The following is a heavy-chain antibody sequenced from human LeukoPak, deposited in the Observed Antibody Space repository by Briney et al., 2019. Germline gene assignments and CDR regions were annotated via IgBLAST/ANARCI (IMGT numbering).Heavy chain of an antibody. Sequence: SETLSLTCAVSGGSISSGGYSWSWIRQPPGTGLEWIGYIYHSGSTYYNPSLKSRVTISVDRSKNQFSLKLSSVTAADTAVYYCARGGGTVTTDALTYYYYGMDVWGQGTTVTVSS. CDR3: ARGGGTVTTDALTYYYYGMDV. CDR1: GGSISSGGYS. CDR2: IYHSGST. V-gene: IGHV4-30-2*01. D-gene: IGHD4-17*01. J-gene: IGHJ6*02.